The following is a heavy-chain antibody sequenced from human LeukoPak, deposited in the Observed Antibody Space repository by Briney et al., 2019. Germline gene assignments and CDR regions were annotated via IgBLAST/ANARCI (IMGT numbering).Heavy chain of an antibody. CDR1: GASINCNTCY. CDR2: VYSSGST. CDR3: ARRSRSGYFDY. D-gene: IGHD3-10*01. V-gene: IGHV4-39*01. J-gene: IGHJ4*02. Sequence: SETLSLSCAVSGASINCNTCYWGWIRQPPGKGLEWIGSVYSSGSTYYNPSLKSRVAISADTSKNQFSLRLSSVTAPDTAVYYCARRSRSGYFDYWGQGTLVTVSS.